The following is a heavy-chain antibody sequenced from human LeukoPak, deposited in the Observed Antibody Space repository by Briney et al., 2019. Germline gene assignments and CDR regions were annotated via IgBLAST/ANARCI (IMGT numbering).Heavy chain of an antibody. J-gene: IGHJ4*02. D-gene: IGHD3-22*01. V-gene: IGHV3-30*04. CDR1: GFTFSSYA. CDR2: ISYDGSNK. CDR3: ARGLRMYYYDSSGASLFDY. Sequence: GGSLRLSCAASGFTFSSYAMHWVRQAPGKGLEWVAVISYDGSNKYYADSVKGRFTISRDNSKNTLYLQMNSLRAEDTAVYYCARGLRMYYYDSSGASLFDYRGQGTLVTVSS.